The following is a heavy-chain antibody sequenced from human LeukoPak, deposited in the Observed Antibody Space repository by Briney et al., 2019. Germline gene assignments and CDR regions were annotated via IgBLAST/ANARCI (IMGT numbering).Heavy chain of an antibody. D-gene: IGHD2/OR15-2a*01. CDR3: ARHDRIIASPLV. V-gene: IGHV4-39*01. CDR2: IYYSGTT. Sequence: SETLSLTCIVSGGSISSSSYNWGWIRQPPGKGLEWIGSIYYSGTTYYNPSLKSRLTISVDTSKNQFSLNLSSVTAADTAVYYCARHDRIIASPLVWGQGILVTVPS. CDR1: GGSISSSSYN. J-gene: IGHJ4*02.